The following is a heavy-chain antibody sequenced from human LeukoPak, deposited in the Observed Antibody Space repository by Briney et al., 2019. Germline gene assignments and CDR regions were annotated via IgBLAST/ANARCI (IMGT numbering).Heavy chain of an antibody. J-gene: IGHJ4*02. Sequence: GGSLRVSCAASGFTFSSYWMSWVRQAPGKGLEWVSAISGSGGSTYYADSVKGRFTISRDNSKNTLYLQMNSLRAEDTAVYYCARGIQLWSPGYFDYWGQGTLVTVSS. D-gene: IGHD5-18*01. CDR2: ISGSGGST. V-gene: IGHV3-23*01. CDR3: ARGIQLWSPGYFDY. CDR1: GFTFSSYW.